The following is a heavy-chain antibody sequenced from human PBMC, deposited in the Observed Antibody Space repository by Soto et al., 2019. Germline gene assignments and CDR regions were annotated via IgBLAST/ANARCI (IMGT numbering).Heavy chain of an antibody. J-gene: IGHJ3*02. CDR2: ISAYNGNT. CDR1: GYTFTSYG. D-gene: IGHD3-9*01. Sequence: ASVKLSCKASGYTFTSYGISCVRQAPGQGLEWMGWISAYNGNTNYAQKLQGRVTMTTDTSTSTAYMELRSLRSDDTAVYYCARVLRYFDTAAFDIWGQGTMVTVSS. CDR3: ARVLRYFDTAAFDI. V-gene: IGHV1-18*01.